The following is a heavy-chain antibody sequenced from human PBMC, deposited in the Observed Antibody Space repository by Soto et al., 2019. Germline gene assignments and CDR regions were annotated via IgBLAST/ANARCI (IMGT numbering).Heavy chain of an antibody. CDR2: IWYDGSNK. CDR3: ARDRVLRYFDWEHYYGMDV. V-gene: IGHV3-33*01. Sequence: PGGSLRLACAASGFTFSSYGMNWVRQAPGKGLEWVAVIWYDGSNKYYADSVKGRFTISRDNSKNTLYLQMNSLRVEDTAVYYCARDRVLRYFDWEHYYGMDVWGQGTTVTVSS. D-gene: IGHD3-9*01. J-gene: IGHJ6*02. CDR1: GFTFSSYG.